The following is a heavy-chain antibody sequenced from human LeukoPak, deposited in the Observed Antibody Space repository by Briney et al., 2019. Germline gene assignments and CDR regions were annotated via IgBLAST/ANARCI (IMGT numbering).Heavy chain of an antibody. J-gene: IGHJ1*01. CDR1: GFTFSSYG. CDR3: AKESAAGTEYFQH. Sequence: GGSLRLSCAASGFTFSSYGMHWVRQAPGKGLEWVAVISYDGSNKYYADSVKGRFTISRDNSKNTLYLQMNSLRAEDTAVYYCAKESAAGTEYFQHWGQGTLVTVSS. D-gene: IGHD6-13*01. V-gene: IGHV3-30*18. CDR2: ISYDGSNK.